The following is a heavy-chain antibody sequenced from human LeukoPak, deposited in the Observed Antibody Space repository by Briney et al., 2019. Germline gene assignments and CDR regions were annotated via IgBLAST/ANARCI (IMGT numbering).Heavy chain of an antibody. Sequence: ASVKVSCKASGYTFTSYGISWVRQAPGQGLEWMGWISAYNGNTNYAQKLQGRVTMTTDTSTSTAYMELRSLRSDDTAVYYCARVSYYDFWSGYSHVDTGWFDPWGQGTLVTVSS. CDR2: ISAYNGNT. V-gene: IGHV1-18*01. CDR3: ARVSYYDFWSGYSHVDTGWFDP. CDR1: GYTFTSYG. J-gene: IGHJ5*02. D-gene: IGHD3-3*01.